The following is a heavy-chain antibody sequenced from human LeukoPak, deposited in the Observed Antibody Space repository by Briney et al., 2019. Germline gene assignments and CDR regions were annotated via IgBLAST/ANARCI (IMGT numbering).Heavy chain of an antibody. D-gene: IGHD4-17*01. CDR1: GGSFSGYY. Sequence: KTSETLSLTCAVYGGSFSGYYWSWIRQPPGKGLEWIGEINHSGSTNYNPSLKSRVTISVDTSKNQFSLKLSSVTAADTAVYYCARRSGTVTTWDYYYGMDVWGQGTTVTVSS. CDR2: INHSGST. V-gene: IGHV4-34*01. J-gene: IGHJ6*02. CDR3: ARRSGTVTTWDYYYGMDV.